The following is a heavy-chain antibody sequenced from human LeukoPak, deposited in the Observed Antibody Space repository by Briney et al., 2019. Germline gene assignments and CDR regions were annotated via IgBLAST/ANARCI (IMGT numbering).Heavy chain of an antibody. CDR2: IRSKANSYAT. Sequence: GGSLRLSCAASGFTFSGSAMHWVRQASGKGLEWVGRIRSKANSYATAYAASVKGRFTISRDDSKNTAYLQMNSLKTEDTAVYYCARDLSSYYFDYWGQGTLVTVSS. CDR3: ARDLSSYYFDY. V-gene: IGHV3-73*01. CDR1: GFTFSGSA. D-gene: IGHD3-3*01. J-gene: IGHJ4*02.